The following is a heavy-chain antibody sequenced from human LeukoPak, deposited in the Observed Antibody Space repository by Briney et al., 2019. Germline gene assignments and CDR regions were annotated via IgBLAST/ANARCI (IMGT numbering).Heavy chain of an antibody. CDR1: GFTFSSYS. J-gene: IGHJ4*02. CDR3: AGDGIGSGHFPYFDY. V-gene: IGHV3-21*01. D-gene: IGHD6-19*01. CDR2: ISSSSSYI. Sequence: GGSLRLSCAASGFTFSSYSMNWVRQAPGKGLEWVSSISSSSSYIYYADSVKGRFTISRDNAKNSLYLQMNSLRAEDTAVYYCAGDGIGSGHFPYFDYWGQGTLVTVSS.